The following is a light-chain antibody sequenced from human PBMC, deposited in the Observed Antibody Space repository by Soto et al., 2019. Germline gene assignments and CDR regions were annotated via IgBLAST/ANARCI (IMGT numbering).Light chain of an antibody. CDR3: SSHAASNSFYFV. V-gene: IGLV2-8*01. CDR2: EVT. CDR1: SSDVGGYNY. J-gene: IGLJ3*02. Sequence: QSALTQPPSASGSPGQSVTISCTGTSSDVGGYNYVSWYQQYPGRAPKLMIYEVTKRPSGVPDRFSGSKSGNTASLTVSGLQAEDEADYCCSSHAASNSFYFVFGGGTKLTVL.